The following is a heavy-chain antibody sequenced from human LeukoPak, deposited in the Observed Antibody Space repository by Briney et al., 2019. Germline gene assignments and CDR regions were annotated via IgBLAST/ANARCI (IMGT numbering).Heavy chain of an antibody. Sequence: GGSLRLSCAASGFSFSSSGMHWVRQAPGKGPEWVAFTRFDDSYKAYGNSVKGRFTISRDNSKNTLYLQMDSLRSDDTAVYYCAKSSAAITWFDPWGQGTLVIVSS. V-gene: IGHV3-30*02. CDR2: TRFDDSYK. D-gene: IGHD5-24*01. J-gene: IGHJ5*02. CDR1: GFSFSSSG. CDR3: AKSSAAITWFDP.